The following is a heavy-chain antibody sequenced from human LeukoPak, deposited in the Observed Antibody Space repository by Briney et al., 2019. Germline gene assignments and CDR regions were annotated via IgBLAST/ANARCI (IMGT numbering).Heavy chain of an antibody. J-gene: IGHJ3*02. CDR2: INHSGST. V-gene: IGHV4-34*01. D-gene: IGHD3-22*01. CDR3: ARGLRITMIVVVISNDAFDI. Sequence: PSETLSLTCAVYGGSFSGYYWSWIRQPPGKGLEWLGEINHSGSTNYNPSLKSRVTISVDTSKNQFSLKLSSVTAADTAVYYCARGLRITMIVVVISNDAFDIWGQGTMVTVSS. CDR1: GGSFSGYY.